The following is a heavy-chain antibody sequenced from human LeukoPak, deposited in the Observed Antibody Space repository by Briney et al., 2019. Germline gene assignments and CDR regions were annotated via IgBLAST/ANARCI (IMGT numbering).Heavy chain of an antibody. CDR1: GYTLTSYG. J-gene: IGHJ3*02. CDR3: ARDSDIVVVPAAIPGAYDAFDI. V-gene: IGHV1-69*13. Sequence: ASVKVSCKASGYTLTSYGISWVRQAPGQGLEWMGRIIPIFGTANYAQKFQGRVTITADESTSTAYMELSSLRSEDTAVYYCARDSDIVVVPAAIPGAYDAFDIWGQGTMVTVSS. D-gene: IGHD2-2*01. CDR2: IIPIFGTA.